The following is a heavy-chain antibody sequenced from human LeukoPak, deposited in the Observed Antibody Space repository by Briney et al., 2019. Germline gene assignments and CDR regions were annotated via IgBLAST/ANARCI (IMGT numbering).Heavy chain of an antibody. CDR2: ISYDGSNK. CDR1: GFIFTSYA. V-gene: IGHV3-30*04. Sequence: GGSLTLSCEPSGFIFTSYAMHWVRQAPDKGLEGVAVISYDGSNKYYADYVKGRFTIARDNSKNTLCLQMNSLRAEDTAVYYCAREKEAAAGQTYYFDYWGQGTLVTVSS. D-gene: IGHD6-13*01. J-gene: IGHJ4*02. CDR3: AREKEAAAGQTYYFDY.